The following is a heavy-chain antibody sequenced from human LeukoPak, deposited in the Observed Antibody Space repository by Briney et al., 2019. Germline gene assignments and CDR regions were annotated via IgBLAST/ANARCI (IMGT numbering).Heavy chain of an antibody. J-gene: IGHJ4*02. CDR3: ARHKGSSTWYPFDY. V-gene: IGHV4-59*08. D-gene: IGHD6-13*01. CDR1: GGSISSYY. CDR2: MSKSGST. Sequence: SETLSLTCIVSGGSISSYYWSWIRQPPGKGLEWIGYMSKSGSTNYNPSLQSRVTILVDTSKNQFSLKLSSVTAADTAVYYCARHKGSSTWYPFDYWGQGTLVTVSS.